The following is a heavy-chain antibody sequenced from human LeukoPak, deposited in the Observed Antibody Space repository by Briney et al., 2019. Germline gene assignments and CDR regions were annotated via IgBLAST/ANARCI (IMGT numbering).Heavy chain of an antibody. D-gene: IGHD6-6*01. CDR1: GGSISSYY. CDR3: ARSVPQPIAARPSYAFDI. V-gene: IGHV4-59*01. Sequence: SETLSLTCTVSGGSISSYYWSWIRQPPGKGLEWIGYIYYSGSTNYNPSLKRRVTISVDTSKNQFSLKLSSVTAADTAVYYCARSVPQPIAARPSYAFDIWGQGTMVTVSS. J-gene: IGHJ3*02. CDR2: IYYSGST.